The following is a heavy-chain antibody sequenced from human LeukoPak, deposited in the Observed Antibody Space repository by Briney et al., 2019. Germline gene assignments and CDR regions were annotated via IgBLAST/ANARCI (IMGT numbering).Heavy chain of an antibody. D-gene: IGHD3-22*01. CDR1: GFTFDDYA. CDR3: AKDLLRGYYDSSGYYSY. J-gene: IGHJ4*02. V-gene: IGHV3-9*01. CDR2: ISWNSGSI. Sequence: LPGRSLRVSCAASGFTFDDYAVHGVRQAPGKGLEWVSGISWNSGSIGYADSVKGRFTISRDNAKNSLYLQMNSLRAEDTALYYCAKDLLRGYYDSSGYYSYWGQGTLVTVSS.